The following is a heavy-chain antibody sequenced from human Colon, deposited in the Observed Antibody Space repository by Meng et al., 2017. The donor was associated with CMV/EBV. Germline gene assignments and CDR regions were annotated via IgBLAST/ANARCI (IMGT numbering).Heavy chain of an antibody. V-gene: IGHV3-66*02. CDR1: GFTVSTSY. Sequence: GESLMISCAASGFTVSTSYMSWVRQTPGKGLEWVALIYSGGPTHHADSVKGRFTISRDNSKNNLYLQMDTLTQEDRGIYYCGRNSRLLGGNDIWGQGTSVTVSS. D-gene: IGHD3-16*01. CDR3: GRNSRLLGGNDI. CDR2: IYSGGPT. J-gene: IGHJ4*02.